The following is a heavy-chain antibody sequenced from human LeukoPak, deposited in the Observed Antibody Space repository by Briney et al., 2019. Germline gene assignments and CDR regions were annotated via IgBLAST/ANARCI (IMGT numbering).Heavy chain of an antibody. V-gene: IGHV6-1*01. J-gene: IGHJ4*02. D-gene: IGHD5-18*01. Sequence: SQTLSLTCAISGDSVSSNSTSWNWIRQSPSRGLEWLGRTYYRSKWFNDYAASLKSRITVSPDTSKNQFSLKLSSVTAADTAVYYCAREKRDSYGPRDWGQGTLVTVSS. CDR1: GDSVSSNSTS. CDR2: TYYRSKWFN. CDR3: AREKRDSYGPRD.